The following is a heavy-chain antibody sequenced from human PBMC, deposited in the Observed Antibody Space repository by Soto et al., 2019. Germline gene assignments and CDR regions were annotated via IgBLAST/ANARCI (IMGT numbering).Heavy chain of an antibody. J-gene: IGHJ6*03. CDR2: ICNSGST. Sequence: SDTLSLTCTVSGGSIRSYCCTWIRQPPGEGLEWIGCICNSGSTNYNTSLQSRVTISVDTQKNQYALQLSSVTVADMVFYYCAGGRSIVVAPRRLMDVWGKGTTVTAS. CDR3: AGGRSIVVAPRRLMDV. V-gene: IGHV4-59*03. D-gene: IGHD3-22*01. CDR1: GGSIRSYC.